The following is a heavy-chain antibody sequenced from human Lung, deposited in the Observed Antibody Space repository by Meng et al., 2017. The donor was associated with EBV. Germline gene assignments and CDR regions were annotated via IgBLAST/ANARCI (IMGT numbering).Heavy chain of an antibody. Sequence: VPLQDAGPGLVKPSDALSLTCTVSGGSISSYYWSWIRQPAGKGLEWIGYIYDSGSTSYNPSLMSRVTISVDTSRNQFSLKLTSVTAADTAVYYCAREYSSSSGLPGPWGQGTLVTVSS. CDR1: GGSISSYY. D-gene: IGHD6-6*01. CDR2: IYDSGST. CDR3: AREYSSSSGLPGP. V-gene: IGHV4-59*06. J-gene: IGHJ5*02.